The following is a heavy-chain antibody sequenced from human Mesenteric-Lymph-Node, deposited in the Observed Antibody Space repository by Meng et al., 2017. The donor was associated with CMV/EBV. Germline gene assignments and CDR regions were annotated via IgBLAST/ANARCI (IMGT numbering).Heavy chain of an antibody. CDR1: GFIVSRNY. Sequence: GESLKISCAASGFIVSRNYMSWVRQAPGKGLEWVSIIDKGGSSGTTYYAASVKGRFTISRDNSKNTLYLQMNSLRAEDTAVYYCARDDDTHYYDFWSGYGADYWGQGTLVTVSS. CDR2: IDKGGSSGTT. CDR3: ARDDDTHYYDFWSGYGADY. J-gene: IGHJ4*02. D-gene: IGHD3-3*01. V-gene: IGHV3-53*05.